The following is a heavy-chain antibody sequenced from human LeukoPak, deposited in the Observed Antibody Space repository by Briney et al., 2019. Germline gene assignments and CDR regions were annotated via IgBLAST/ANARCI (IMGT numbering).Heavy chain of an antibody. CDR1: GFTFSNYW. J-gene: IGHJ4*02. Sequence: GGSLRLSCAASGFTFSNYWMSWVRQAPGRGLEWVANIRQNGSEEQYVDSVKGRFTISRDNAKNSLYLQMNSLRADDTAVYYCARFGRGVDTIYWGQGTLATVSS. V-gene: IGHV3-7*01. D-gene: IGHD3-10*01. CDR2: IRQNGSEE. CDR3: ARFGRGVDTIY.